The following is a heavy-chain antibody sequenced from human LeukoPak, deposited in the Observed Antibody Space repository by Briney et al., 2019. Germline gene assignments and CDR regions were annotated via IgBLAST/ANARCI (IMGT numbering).Heavy chain of an antibody. Sequence: PSETLSLTCTVSGGFISGYYWSWIRQSPNQGLEWIGYILYSGATNYNPSLKSRVTISIDTSKNQFSLKLTSVTAADTAVYYCAMTDYNWFDPWGQGTLVTVSS. CDR1: GGFISGYY. V-gene: IGHV4-59*08. CDR3: AMTDYNWFDP. J-gene: IGHJ5*02. CDR2: ILYSGAT.